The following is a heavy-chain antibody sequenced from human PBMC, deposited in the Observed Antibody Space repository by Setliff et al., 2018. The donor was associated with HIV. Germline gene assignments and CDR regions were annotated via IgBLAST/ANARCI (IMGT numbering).Heavy chain of an antibody. Sequence: PSETLSLTCAVFGGSFTDYYWIWIRQPPGKGLEWIGEINHSGSTHYNPSLKSRFIISVDTSKNQFSLKVNSMTAADTAVYYCARGARLLAAYSDGWDYFYMAVWGKGTTVTVS. CDR1: GGSFTDYY. CDR3: ARGARLLAAYSDGWDYFYMAV. V-gene: IGHV4-34*01. D-gene: IGHD1-26*01. CDR2: INHSGST. J-gene: IGHJ6*03.